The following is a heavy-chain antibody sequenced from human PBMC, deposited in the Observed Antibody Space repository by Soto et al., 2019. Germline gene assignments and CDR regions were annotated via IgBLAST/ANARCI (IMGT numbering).Heavy chain of an antibody. J-gene: IGHJ6*02. CDR1: GFTFSSYA. CDR3: ARPTRVGGYYYYGMDV. CDR2: ISYDGSNK. V-gene: IGHV3-30-3*01. Sequence: QVQVVESGGGVVQPGRSLRLSCAASGFTFSSYAMHWVRQAPGKGLEWVAVISYDGSNKYYADSVKGRFTISRDNSKNTLYLQMNSLRAEDTAVYYCARPTRVGGYYYYGMDVWGQGTTVTVSS. D-gene: IGHD1-1*01.